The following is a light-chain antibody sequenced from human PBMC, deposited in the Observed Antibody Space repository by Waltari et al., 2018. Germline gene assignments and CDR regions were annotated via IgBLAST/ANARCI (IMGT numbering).Light chain of an antibody. CDR2: GAS. Sequence: EIVLTQSPGTLSLSPGERATLSCRASQSVSRTLAWDQQKPGQAPNLLIYGASIRATGIPDRFTGSGSGTDFSLTISSLEPEDFAIYFCQHYVRLPATFGQGTKVEIK. J-gene: IGKJ1*01. V-gene: IGKV3-20*01. CDR3: QHYVRLPAT. CDR1: QSVSRT.